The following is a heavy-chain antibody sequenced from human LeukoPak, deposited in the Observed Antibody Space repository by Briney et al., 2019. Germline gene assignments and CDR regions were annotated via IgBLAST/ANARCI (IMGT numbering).Heavy chain of an antibody. CDR3: ANSPYCSSTSCYGFDY. CDR2: IYSGGTT. CDR1: GFTVSSNY. Sequence: PGGSLRLSCAASGFTVSSNYMSWVRQAPGKGLEWVSVIYSGGTTYYTDSVKGRFTISRDNSKNTLYLQMNSLRVEDTAVYYCANSPYCSSTSCYGFDYWGQGTLATVSS. V-gene: IGHV3-66*01. J-gene: IGHJ4*02. D-gene: IGHD2-2*01.